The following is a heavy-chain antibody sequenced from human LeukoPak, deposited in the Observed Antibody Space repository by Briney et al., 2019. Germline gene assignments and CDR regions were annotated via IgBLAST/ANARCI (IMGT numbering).Heavy chain of an antibody. V-gene: IGHV3-30*02. CDR2: IRYDGSNV. J-gene: IGHJ6*03. CDR3: AKTGFQWGYYFYYMDV. Sequence: GGSLRLSCAASAFIFRNYAMHWVRQAPGKGLEWVAFIRYDGSNVYYADSMKGRFTISRDNSKSTLYLQMNSLIPEDTAVYYCAKTGFQWGYYFYYMDVWGKGTTVTVSS. CDR1: AFIFRNYA. D-gene: IGHD1-14*01.